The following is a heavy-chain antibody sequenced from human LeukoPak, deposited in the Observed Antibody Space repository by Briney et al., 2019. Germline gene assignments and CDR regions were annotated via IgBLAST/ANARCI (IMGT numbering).Heavy chain of an antibody. D-gene: IGHD4-23*01. CDR3: ARVSSTVVTPDY. V-gene: IGHV1-2*02. CDR2: VNPNSGGT. CDR1: GYTFTGYY. Sequence: GASVKVSCKASGYTFTGYYMHWVRQAPGQGLEWMGWVNPNSGGTNYAQKFQGRVTMTRDTSISTAYMELSRLRSDDTAVYYCARVSSTVVTPDYWGQGTLVTVSS. J-gene: IGHJ4*02.